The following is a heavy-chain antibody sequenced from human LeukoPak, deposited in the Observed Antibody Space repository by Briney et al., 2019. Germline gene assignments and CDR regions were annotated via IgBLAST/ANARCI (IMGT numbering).Heavy chain of an antibody. D-gene: IGHD5-18*01. CDR1: GYTFTSYG. Sequence: EASVKVSCKASGYTFTSYGISWVRQAPGQGLEWMGWISAYNGNTNYAQKLQGRVTMTTDTSTCTAYMELSSLRSEDTAVYYCARQVQLWLRFDYYYYMDVWGKGTTVTISS. CDR2: ISAYNGNT. CDR3: ARQVQLWLRFDYYYYMDV. V-gene: IGHV1-18*01. J-gene: IGHJ6*03.